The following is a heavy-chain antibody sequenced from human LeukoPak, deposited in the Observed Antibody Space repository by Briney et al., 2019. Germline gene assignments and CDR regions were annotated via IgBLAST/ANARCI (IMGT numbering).Heavy chain of an antibody. D-gene: IGHD2-21*02. CDR1: GVSISSYY. J-gene: IGHJ5*02. Sequence: SETLSLTCTVSGVSISSYYWSWIRQPPGKGLEWIGYIYYSGSTNYNPSLKSRVTISVDTSKNQFSLKLSSVTAADTAAYYCARAPSPPYCGGDCTQNNWFDPWGQGTLVTVSS. V-gene: IGHV4-59*01. CDR3: ARAPSPPYCGGDCTQNNWFDP. CDR2: IYYSGST.